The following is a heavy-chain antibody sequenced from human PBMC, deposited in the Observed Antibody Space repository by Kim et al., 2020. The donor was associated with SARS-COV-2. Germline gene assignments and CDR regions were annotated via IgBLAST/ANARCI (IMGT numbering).Heavy chain of an antibody. J-gene: IGHJ1*01. D-gene: IGHD4-17*01. Sequence: ASVKVSCKASGYTFTSYDINWVRQATGQGLEWMGWMNPNSGDTGYAQNFQGRLTMTRDISINSAYMELTNLGSEDTAVYYCARGGHYDDGDYTATSQHWGQGTLVTVSS. V-gene: IGHV1-8*01. CDR3: ARGGHYDDGDYTATSQH. CDR2: MNPNSGDT. CDR1: GYTFTSYD.